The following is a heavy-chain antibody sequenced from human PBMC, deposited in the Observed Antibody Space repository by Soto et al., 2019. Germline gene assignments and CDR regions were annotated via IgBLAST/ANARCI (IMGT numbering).Heavy chain of an antibody. Sequence: QVPLVQSGAEVKKPGASVKVSCKASGYTFTSYGISWVRQAPGQGLEWMGWISAYNGNTNYAQKLQGRVTMTTDTSTSTAYMELRSLRSDDTAVYYCASSSPITVAGTSTDYWGQGTLVTVSS. D-gene: IGHD6-19*01. V-gene: IGHV1-18*01. J-gene: IGHJ4*02. CDR1: GYTFTSYG. CDR3: ASSSPITVAGTSTDY. CDR2: ISAYNGNT.